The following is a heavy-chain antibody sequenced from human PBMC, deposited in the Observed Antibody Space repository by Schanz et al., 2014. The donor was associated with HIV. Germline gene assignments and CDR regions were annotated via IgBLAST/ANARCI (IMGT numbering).Heavy chain of an antibody. J-gene: IGHJ6*02. D-gene: IGHD3-22*01. V-gene: IGHV3-33*01. CDR3: ARDREIGQHYYYDNSGHSMDV. Sequence: QVQVVESGGGVVQPGRSLRLSCAASGFTFSSYGIHWVRQAPGKGLEWVALIWYDGSKKYYADSVKGRFTISRDNSKNTLFLQMNSLRAEDTAVYYCARDREIGQHYYYDNSGHSMDVWGQGTTVSVS. CDR2: IWYDGSKK. CDR1: GFTFSSYG.